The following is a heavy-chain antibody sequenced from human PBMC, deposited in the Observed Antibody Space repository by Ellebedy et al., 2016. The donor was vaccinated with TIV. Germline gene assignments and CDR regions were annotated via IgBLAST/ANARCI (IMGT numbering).Heavy chain of an antibody. J-gene: IGHJ3*02. V-gene: IGHV3-53*01. CDR2: FYSGTRT. Sequence: GGSLRLXCAASGFIFSNAWMSWVRQAPGKGLEWVSLFYSGTRTYYADSVKGRFTISRDKSKNTLHLQMNSLRVEDTAVYYCARLELLATPNALDIWGPGTMVTVSS. CDR1: GFIFSNAW. CDR3: ARLELLATPNALDI. D-gene: IGHD1-26*01.